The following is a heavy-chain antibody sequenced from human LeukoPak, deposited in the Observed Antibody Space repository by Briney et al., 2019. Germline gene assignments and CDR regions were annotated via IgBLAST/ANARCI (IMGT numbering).Heavy chain of an antibody. D-gene: IGHD3-22*01. CDR3: ARGRYDSRIFDY. CDR2: IESNGGDK. Sequence: GGSLRLSCAASGFTFDDYGMSWVRQTPGKGLEYVANIESNGGDKYYVDSVKGRFTISRDNAKNSLCLQMNSLRAEDTAVYYCARGRYDSRIFDYWGQGTLVTVSS. J-gene: IGHJ4*02. CDR1: GFTFDDYG. V-gene: IGHV3-7*01.